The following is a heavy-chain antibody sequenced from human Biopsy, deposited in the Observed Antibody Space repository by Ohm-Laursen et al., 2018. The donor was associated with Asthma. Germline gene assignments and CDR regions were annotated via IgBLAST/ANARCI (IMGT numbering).Heavy chain of an antibody. CDR1: GYILTDLS. Sequence: SVKVSCKISGYILTDLSMHWVRQAPGQGLEWMGGHDHEEGGTVNARRFQGRVTMTEDTSTDTAYMELSSPSSDDTAVYYCASDFPKDYVRYNFQFWGQGTLVTVSS. D-gene: IGHD4-17*01. CDR3: ASDFPKDYVRYNFQF. J-gene: IGHJ4*02. V-gene: IGHV1-24*01. CDR2: HDHEEGGT.